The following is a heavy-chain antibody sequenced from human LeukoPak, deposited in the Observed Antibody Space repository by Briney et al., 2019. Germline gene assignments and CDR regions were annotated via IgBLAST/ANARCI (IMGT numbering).Heavy chain of an antibody. J-gene: IGHJ3*02. Sequence: GGSLRLSCSASGXTFSSYAMHWVRQAPGKGLEYVSAISSNEGSTYYADSVKGRFTISRDNSKNTLYLQMSSLRAEDTAVYYCVYLGSGSYRGINDAFDIWGQGTMVTVSS. D-gene: IGHD3-10*01. V-gene: IGHV3-64D*06. CDR2: ISSNEGST. CDR1: GXTFSSYA. CDR3: VYLGSGSYRGINDAFDI.